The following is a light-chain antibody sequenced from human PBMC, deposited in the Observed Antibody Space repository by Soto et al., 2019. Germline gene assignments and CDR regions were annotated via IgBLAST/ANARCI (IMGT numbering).Light chain of an antibody. CDR3: QQYGSSPRT. Sequence: EIVLTQSPATLSLSPGERATLSCRASQSVSSYFAWYQQKPGQAPRLLIYDASNRATGIPARFSGSGSGTDFTLTISRLEPEDFAVYYCQQYGSSPRTFGQGTRLEIK. CDR1: QSVSSY. V-gene: IGKV3-20*01. CDR2: DAS. J-gene: IGKJ5*01.